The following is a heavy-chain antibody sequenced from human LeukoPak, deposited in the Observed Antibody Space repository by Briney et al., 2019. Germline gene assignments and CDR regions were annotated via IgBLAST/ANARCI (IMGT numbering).Heavy chain of an antibody. J-gene: IGHJ4*02. CDR2: IYYSGST. Sequence: PSETLSLTCTVSGGSISSYYWSWIRQPPGKGLEWIGYIYYSGSTNYNPSLKSRVTISVDTSKNQFSLKLSSVTAADTAVYYCARALGYCSSTSCYTGFDYWAREPWSPSPQ. CDR1: GGSISSYY. CDR3: ARALGYCSSTSCYTGFDY. D-gene: IGHD2-2*02. V-gene: IGHV4-59*01.